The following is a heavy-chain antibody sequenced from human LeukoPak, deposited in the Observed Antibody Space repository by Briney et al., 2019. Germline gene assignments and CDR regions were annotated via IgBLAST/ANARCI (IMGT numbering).Heavy chain of an antibody. J-gene: IGHJ5*02. Sequence: SETLSLTCTVSGGSITNYYWSWIRQPPGKGLEWIGFSYYNGNTNYNPSLKSRVTISVDMSKNQFSLSLRSVTAADTAVYYCARHASISVVVVPAAKRTNWFDPCGQGTLVTVSS. CDR2: SYYNGNT. CDR1: GGSITNYY. D-gene: IGHD2-2*01. V-gene: IGHV4-59*01. CDR3: ARHASISVVVVPAAKRTNWFDP.